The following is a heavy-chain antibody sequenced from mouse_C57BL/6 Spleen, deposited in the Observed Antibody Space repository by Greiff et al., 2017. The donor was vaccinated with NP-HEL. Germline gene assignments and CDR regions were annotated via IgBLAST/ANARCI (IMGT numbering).Heavy chain of an antibody. CDR3: ARWGQGKYYFDY. J-gene: IGHJ2*01. CDR2: IYPGDGDT. Sequence: VHLVESGPELVKPGASVKISCKASGYAFSSSWMTWVRQSPGKGLEWVGRIYPGDGDTNYNGKFKGKATLTEDKATSTPYMQLSSLTSEDSAVYFCARWGQGKYYFDYWGQGTTLTVSS. CDR1: GYAFSSSW. D-gene: IGHD3-3*01. V-gene: IGHV1-82*01.